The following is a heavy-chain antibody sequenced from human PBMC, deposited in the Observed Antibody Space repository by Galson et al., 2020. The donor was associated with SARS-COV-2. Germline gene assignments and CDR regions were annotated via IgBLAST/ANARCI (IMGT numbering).Heavy chain of an antibody. Sequence: TGGSLRLSCAASGFSFSNYEMHWVRQAPGKGLEWISYISSSGRTIHYADSVKGRFTISRDNAKSSLSLQMNSLRAEDTAVYYCARLDAYGPGYWGQGTLVTVSS. V-gene: IGHV3-48*03. CDR1: GFSFSNYE. J-gene: IGHJ4*02. CDR2: ISSSGRTI. D-gene: IGHD2-21*01. CDR3: ARLDAYGPGY.